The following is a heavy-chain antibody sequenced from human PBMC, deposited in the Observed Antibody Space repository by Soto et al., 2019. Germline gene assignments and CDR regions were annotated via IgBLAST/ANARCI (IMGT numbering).Heavy chain of an antibody. CDR1: GGSISSSNW. CDR2: IYHSGST. CDR3: ARDLLVAAAGTLSGITNYYYYGMDV. Sequence: QVQLQESGPGLVKPSGTLSLTCAVSGGSISSSNWWSWVRQPPGKGLEWIGEIYHSGSTNYNPSQKRQVTVAVDKPTNPYTLKLSSVTAAGTAVSDCARDLLVAAAGTLSGITNYYYYGMDVWGQGTTVTVSS. V-gene: IGHV4-4*02. D-gene: IGHD6-13*01. J-gene: IGHJ6*02.